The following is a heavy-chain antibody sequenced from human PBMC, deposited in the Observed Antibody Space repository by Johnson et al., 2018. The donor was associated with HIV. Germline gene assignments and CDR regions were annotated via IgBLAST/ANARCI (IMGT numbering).Heavy chain of an antibody. CDR2: IYSGGST. Sequence: EVQLVESGGGLVQPGGSLRLSCAASGFTVSGNYMSWVRQAPGKGLEWVSVIYSGGSTYYADSVKGRFTISRDNSKNTLYLQMNSLRAEDTAVYYCATLEYSSSPGGYDAFDLWGQGTKVTISS. J-gene: IGHJ3*01. D-gene: IGHD6-6*01. V-gene: IGHV3-66*01. CDR3: ATLEYSSSPGGYDAFDL. CDR1: GFTVSGNY.